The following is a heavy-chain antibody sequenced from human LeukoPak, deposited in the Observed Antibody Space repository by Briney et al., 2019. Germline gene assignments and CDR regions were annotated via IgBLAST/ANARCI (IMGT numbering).Heavy chain of an antibody. CDR3: ASRLTGYYASSGDDAFDI. Sequence: GASLRVSCKASGFTFSSYAISWVRQAPGQGLEWVAGIIPICGTANYAQKFQGRVTITGDESTSTAYMELNSLRSEDTAVYYCASRLTGYYASSGDDAFDIWDQGTMVTVSS. D-gene: IGHD3-9*01. CDR2: IIPICGTA. CDR1: GFTFSSYA. J-gene: IGHJ3*02. V-gene: IGHV1-69*13.